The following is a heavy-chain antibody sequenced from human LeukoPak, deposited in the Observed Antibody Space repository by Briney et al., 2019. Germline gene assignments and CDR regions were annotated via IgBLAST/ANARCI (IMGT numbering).Heavy chain of an antibody. Sequence: GSSVKVSCKASGATFTSYAISWVRQAPGQGLGLMGRIITIIGIANYAQKFQGRVTTTADKSTSTAYMGLSSLRSEDTAVYYCARVSSGWSVPFDYWGQGTLVTVSS. D-gene: IGHD6-19*01. V-gene: IGHV1-69*04. CDR2: IITIIGIA. J-gene: IGHJ4*02. CDR1: GATFTSYA. CDR3: ARVSSGWSVPFDY.